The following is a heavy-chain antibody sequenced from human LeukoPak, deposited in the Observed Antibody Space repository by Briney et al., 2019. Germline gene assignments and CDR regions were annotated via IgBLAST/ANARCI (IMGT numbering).Heavy chain of an antibody. CDR3: ARGRYSGTYLSYFDY. D-gene: IGHD1-26*01. Sequence: AESLKISCKGSGYSFSNYWIAWVRQMPGKGLEWMGIIYPGDSDTRYSPSFEGQVTFSADKSISTAYLQWSSLKASDTAMYYCARGRYSGTYLSYFDYWAQGTLATVSS. V-gene: IGHV5-51*01. CDR1: GYSFSNYW. J-gene: IGHJ4*02. CDR2: IYPGDSDT.